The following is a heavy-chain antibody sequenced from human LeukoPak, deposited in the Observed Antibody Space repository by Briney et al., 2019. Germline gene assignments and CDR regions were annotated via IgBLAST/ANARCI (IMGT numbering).Heavy chain of an antibody. CDR3: ARGYGSGSYSGYYYYYYGMDV. V-gene: IGHV4-34*01. J-gene: IGHJ6*02. CDR2: INHSGST. Sequence: PSETLSLTCAVYGGSFSGYYWSWIRQPPGKGLEWIGEINHSGSTNYNPSLKSRVTISVDTSKNQFSLKLSSVAAADTAVYYCARGYGSGSYSGYYYYYYGMDVWGQGTTVTVSS. D-gene: IGHD3-10*01. CDR1: GGSFSGYY.